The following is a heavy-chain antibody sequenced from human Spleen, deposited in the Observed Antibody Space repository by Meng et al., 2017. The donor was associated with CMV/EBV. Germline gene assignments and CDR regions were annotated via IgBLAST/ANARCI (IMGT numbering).Heavy chain of an antibody. Sequence: GESLKISCAASGFTFSSYGMHWVRQAPGKGLVWVSRIISDGSSTSYADSVKGRFTISRDNAKNTLYLQMNSLSAEDTAVSYGARVGSSSGTGHYAFDFWGQGTMVTVSS. J-gene: IGHJ3*01. CDR3: ARVGSSSGTGHYAFDF. CDR2: IISDGSST. V-gene: IGHV3-74*01. D-gene: IGHD6-25*01. CDR1: GFTFSSYG.